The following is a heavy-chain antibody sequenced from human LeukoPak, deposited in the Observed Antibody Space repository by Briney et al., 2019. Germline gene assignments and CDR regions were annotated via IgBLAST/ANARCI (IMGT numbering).Heavy chain of an antibody. CDR1: GGSIRSSDDY. CDR3: ARTTMVRGTYYMDV. J-gene: IGHJ6*03. CDR2: IYYTGSS. Sequence: SETLSLTCSVSGGSIRSSDDYWGFVRQTPGKGLEWMGSIYYTGSSHYNPSLKSRATISVDTSKNQFSLKLSSVTAADTAVYYCARTTMVRGTYYMDVWGKGTTVTISS. V-gene: IGHV4-39*07. D-gene: IGHD3-10*01.